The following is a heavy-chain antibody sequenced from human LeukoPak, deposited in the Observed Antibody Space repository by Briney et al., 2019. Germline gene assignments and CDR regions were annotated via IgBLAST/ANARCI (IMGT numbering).Heavy chain of an antibody. V-gene: IGHV3-7*03. J-gene: IGHJ5*02. CDR3: ATDIGWFRFDP. D-gene: IGHD6-19*01. CDR1: GDSINSLDL. Sequence: ETLSLTCTVSGDSINSLDLWSWVRQAPGQGLEWLANIKQDGSERSYVDSVKGRFTISRDNAKNSLYLQMNSLRAEDTAVYYCATDIGWFRFDPWGQGTLVTVSS. CDR2: IKQDGSER.